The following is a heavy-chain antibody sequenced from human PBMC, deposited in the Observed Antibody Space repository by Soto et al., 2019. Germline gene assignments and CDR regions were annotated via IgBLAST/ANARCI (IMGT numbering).Heavy chain of an antibody. Sequence: QVRLVQSAAEVKKPGASVKVSCKASGYTFSSYGISWVRKAPGQGLEWMGWISGYNGNTNFAQNLRGRGTMTTDTPTSTAFMELRSLRSDDTAGYYCARTADCSITTCSFPSRFHIRGYYYYYGMDVWGQGTTVTVSS. D-gene: IGHD2-2*01. V-gene: IGHV1-18*01. J-gene: IGHJ6*02. CDR1: GYTFSSYG. CDR3: ARTADCSITTCSFPSRFHIRGYYYYYGMDV. CDR2: ISGYNGNT.